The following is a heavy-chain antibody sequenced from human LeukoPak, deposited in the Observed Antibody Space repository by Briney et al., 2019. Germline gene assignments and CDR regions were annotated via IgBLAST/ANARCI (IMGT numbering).Heavy chain of an antibody. J-gene: IGHJ4*02. D-gene: IGHD6-19*01. CDR1: GLTFNDYA. V-gene: IGHV3-23*01. CDR2: ISGSGGNT. CDR3: AKSRQWLVSALDY. Sequence: SGGSLRLSCAASGLTFNDYAMSWVRQAPGKGLEWVSAISGSGGNTYYADSVKGRFTISRDNAKNSLYVQMNSLRAEDTALCYCAKSRQWLVSALDYGGQGTLVTVSS.